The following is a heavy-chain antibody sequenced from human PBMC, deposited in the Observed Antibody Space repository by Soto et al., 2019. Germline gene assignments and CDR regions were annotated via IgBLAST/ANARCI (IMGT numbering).Heavy chain of an antibody. CDR2: VSYDGSHK. Sequence: QVQLVESGGGVVQPGRSLRLSCEASGFTFSSYGMHWVRQAPGKGLEWMAVVSYDGSHKDYADSVKGRFTISRDNSKNTLYRQMTSLRAEDTAVYYCAKAPYSYDNSGYIDYWGQGTLVTVSS. CDR3: AKAPYSYDNSGYIDY. CDR1: GFTFSSYG. V-gene: IGHV3-30*18. D-gene: IGHD3-22*01. J-gene: IGHJ4*02.